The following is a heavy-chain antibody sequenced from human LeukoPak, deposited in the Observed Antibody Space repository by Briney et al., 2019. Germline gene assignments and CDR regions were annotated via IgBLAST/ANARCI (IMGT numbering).Heavy chain of an antibody. CDR1: GYTFTGYY. Sequence: ASVKVSCKASGYTFTGYYMHWVRQAPGQGLEWMGWINPNSGGANYAQKFLGMITMTRDTSISTAYMELSRLRSDDTAVYYCASATTYCGADCYPLDAFDIWGQGTMVTVSS. D-gene: IGHD2-21*02. CDR2: INPNSGGA. J-gene: IGHJ3*02. CDR3: ASATTYCGADCYPLDAFDI. V-gene: IGHV1-2*02.